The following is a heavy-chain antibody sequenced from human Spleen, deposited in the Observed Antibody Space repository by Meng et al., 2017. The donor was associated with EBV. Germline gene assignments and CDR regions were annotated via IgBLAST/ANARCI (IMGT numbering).Heavy chain of an antibody. Sequence: VRLVRFGGAVVQPGRSLRLSCVAAGFTFSGYGMFWVRPAPGKGPEWVAILPSDGGNTYYADSVKGRFTISRDNSKNTLYLQMNSLTGEDTAVYYCARDLSGRFDPWGQGTLVTVSS. D-gene: IGHD1-14*01. CDR3: ARDLSGRFDP. J-gene: IGHJ5*02. V-gene: IGHV3-30*03. CDR1: GFTFSGYG. CDR2: LPSDGGNT.